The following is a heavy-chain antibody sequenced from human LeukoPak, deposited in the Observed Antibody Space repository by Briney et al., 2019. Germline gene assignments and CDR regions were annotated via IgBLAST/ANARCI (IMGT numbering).Heavy chain of an antibody. Sequence: GGSLRLSCAAYGFTFSIYWMNSVCQAPGKGREWVAGMKEDGSEEYYVDFVKGRFTISRENAKSLLYLQMNSLRVDDTAVYYCVRDRGYSSFDYWGQGTLVTVSS. D-gene: IGHD5-18*01. CDR2: MKEDGSEE. V-gene: IGHV3-7*01. CDR1: GFTFSIYW. CDR3: VRDRGYSSFDY. J-gene: IGHJ4*02.